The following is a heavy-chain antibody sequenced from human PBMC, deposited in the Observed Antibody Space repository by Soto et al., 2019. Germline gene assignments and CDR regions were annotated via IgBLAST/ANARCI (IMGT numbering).Heavy chain of an antibody. CDR1: GGSVSGYY. D-gene: IGHD6-13*01. J-gene: IGHJ5*02. V-gene: IGHV4-59*02. CDR3: ARVASAGTSLGWFDL. CDR2: IYYTGNT. Sequence: QVQLQESGPGLVKPSENLSLTCSVSGGSVSGYYWTWIRQPPGKGLEWMGNIYYTGNTDYNPSLKSRVTISVDTSKNQFSLKLTSVTAADTAFYYCARVASAGTSLGWFDLWGQGTLVTVSS.